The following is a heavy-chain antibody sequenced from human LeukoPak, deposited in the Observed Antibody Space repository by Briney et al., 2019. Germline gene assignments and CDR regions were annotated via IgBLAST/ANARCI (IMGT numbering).Heavy chain of an antibody. CDR3: ARNRGSSVSSPFGQ. V-gene: IGHV3-30*02. D-gene: IGHD6-13*01. CDR2: IRYDGSNK. J-gene: IGHJ4*02. CDR1: GFTFSSYG. Sequence: GGSLRLSCAASGFTFSSYGMHWVRQAPGKGLEWVAFIRYDGSNKYYADSVKGRFTISRDNSKNTLYLQMNSLRAEDTAVYYCARNRGSSVSSPFGQWGKVTLVTVSS.